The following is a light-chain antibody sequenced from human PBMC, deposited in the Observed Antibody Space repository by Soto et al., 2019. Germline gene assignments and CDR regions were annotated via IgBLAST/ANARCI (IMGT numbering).Light chain of an antibody. CDR2: EGT. V-gene: IGLV2-23*01. CDR1: SSDVGSYNL. J-gene: IGLJ1*01. CDR3: YSYAGENLYV. Sequence: QSVLTQPASVSASPGQSITIPYTGTSSDVGSYNLVSWFQQHPGKVPKLLIYEGTKRPSGLSDRFSGSKSGTTASLTISGLQAEDEAHYYCYSYAGENLYVFGTGTKVPV.